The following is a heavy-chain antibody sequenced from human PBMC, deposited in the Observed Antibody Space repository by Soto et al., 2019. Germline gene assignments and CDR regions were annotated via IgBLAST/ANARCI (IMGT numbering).Heavy chain of an antibody. CDR1: GFTFSSYA. CDR2: ISGSGGST. Sequence: GGSLRLSCAASGFTFSSYAMSWVRQAPGKGLEWVSAISGSGGSTYYADSVKGRFTISRDNSKNTLYLQMNSLRAEDTAVYYCAKDDAEDIVATILSYWGQGTLVTVSS. J-gene: IGHJ4*02. D-gene: IGHD5-12*01. CDR3: AKDDAEDIVATILSY. V-gene: IGHV3-23*01.